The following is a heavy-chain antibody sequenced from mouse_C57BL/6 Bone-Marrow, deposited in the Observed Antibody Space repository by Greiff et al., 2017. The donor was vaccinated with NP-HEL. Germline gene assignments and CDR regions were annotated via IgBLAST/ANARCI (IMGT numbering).Heavy chain of an antibody. V-gene: IGHV10-1*01. CDR2: IRSKSNNYAT. J-gene: IGHJ4*01. CDR3: VRHRITITTVVEGSIYYAMDY. CDR1: GFSFNTYA. Sequence: EVMLVESGGGLVQPKGSLKLSCAASGFSFNTYAMNWVRQAPGKGLEWVARIRSKSNNYATYYADSVKDRFTISRDDSESMLYLQMNNLKTEDTAMYYCVRHRITITTVVEGSIYYAMDYWGQGTSVTVSS. D-gene: IGHD1-1*01.